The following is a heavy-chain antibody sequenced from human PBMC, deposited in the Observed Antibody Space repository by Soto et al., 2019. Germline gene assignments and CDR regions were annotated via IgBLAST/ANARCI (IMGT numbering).Heavy chain of an antibody. D-gene: IGHD3-22*01. Sequence: GLDLAWLALIYWDDDKRYSPSLKSRLTITKDTSKNQVVLTMTNMDPVDTATYYCAHRRKTYYYDSSTLNAFDIWGQGTMVTVSS. J-gene: IGHJ3*02. CDR3: AHRRKTYYYDSSTLNAFDI. V-gene: IGHV2-5*02. CDR2: IYWDDDK.